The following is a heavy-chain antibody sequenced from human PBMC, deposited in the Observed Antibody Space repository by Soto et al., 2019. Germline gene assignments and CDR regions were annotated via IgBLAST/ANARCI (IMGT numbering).Heavy chain of an antibody. CDR2: ISWNSGSI. J-gene: IGHJ4*02. D-gene: IGHD3-22*01. CDR3: AKDYYDSSGYPDY. V-gene: IGHV3-9*01. CDR1: GFTFDDYA. Sequence: SLRLSCAASGFTFDDYAMHWVRQAPGKGLEWVSGISWNSGSIGYADSVKGRFTISRDNAKNSLYLQMNSLRAEDTALYYCAKDYYDSSGYPDYWGQGTLVTVSS.